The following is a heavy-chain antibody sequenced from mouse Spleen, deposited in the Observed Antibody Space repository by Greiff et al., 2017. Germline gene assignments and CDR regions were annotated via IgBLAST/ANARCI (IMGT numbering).Heavy chain of an antibody. D-gene: IGHD2-1*01. CDR3: ARSDYGNPLYY. V-gene: IGHV1-7*01. Sequence: QVQLQQSGAELAKPGASVKMSCKASGYTFTSYWMHWVKQRPGQGLEWIGYINPSTGYTEYNQKFKDKATLTADKSSSTAYMQLSSLTSEDSAVYYCARSDYGNPLYYWGQGTTLTVSS. CDR2: INPSTGYT. J-gene: IGHJ2*01. CDR1: GYTFTSYW.